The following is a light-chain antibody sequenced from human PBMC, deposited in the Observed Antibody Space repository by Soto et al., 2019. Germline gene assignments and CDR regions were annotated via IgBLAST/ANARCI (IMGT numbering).Light chain of an antibody. CDR1: SSDVGNYNY. CDR3: SSYAGSNDFVV. CDR2: DVS. Sequence: QPALTQPPSASGSPGQSVAISCTGTSSDVGNYNYVSWFQQHPGKAPKLMIYDVSKRPSGVPDRFSGSKSGNTASLTVSVLQADDEADYYCSSYAGSNDFVVFGGGTQLTVL. J-gene: IGLJ2*01. V-gene: IGLV2-8*01.